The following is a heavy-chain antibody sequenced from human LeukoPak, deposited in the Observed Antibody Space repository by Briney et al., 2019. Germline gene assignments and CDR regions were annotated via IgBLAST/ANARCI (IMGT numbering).Heavy chain of an antibody. D-gene: IGHD1-26*01. Sequence: SETLSLTCAVYGGSFSGYYWSWIRQPPGKGLEWIGEINHSGSTNYNPSLKSRVTISVDTSKNQFSLKLSSVTAADTAVYYCARGGLVYSGAKKFDYWGQGTLVTVSS. CDR2: INHSGST. CDR3: ARGGLVYSGAKKFDY. J-gene: IGHJ4*02. CDR1: GGSFSGYY. V-gene: IGHV4-34*01.